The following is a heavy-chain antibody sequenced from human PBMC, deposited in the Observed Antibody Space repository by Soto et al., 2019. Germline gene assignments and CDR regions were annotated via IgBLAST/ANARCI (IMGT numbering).Heavy chain of an antibody. CDR2: ISSYGSDT. J-gene: IGHJ6*02. CDR1: GFTFSRYW. V-gene: IGHV3-74*01. D-gene: IGHD3-16*01. Sequence: GGSLRLSCAASGFTFSRYWMHWVRQAPGKGLVWVSRISSYGSDTHYADSVKGRFTISRDNAKNTLYLQMNSLRAEDTAVYYCASNYAYAEGYYWYGIDVWGQGTTVTVSS. CDR3: ASNYAYAEGYYWYGIDV.